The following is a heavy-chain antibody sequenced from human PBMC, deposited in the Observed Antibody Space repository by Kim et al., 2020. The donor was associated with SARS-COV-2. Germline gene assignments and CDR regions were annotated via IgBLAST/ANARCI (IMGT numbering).Heavy chain of an antibody. CDR1: GGTFSSYA. V-gene: IGHV1-69*13. D-gene: IGHD3-22*01. CDR3: ARDTSSGYYYFPSYYGMDV. CDR2: IIPIFGTA. Sequence: SVKVSCKASGGTFSSYAISWVRQAPGQGLEWMGGIIPIFGTANYAQKFQGRVTITADESTSTAYMELSSLRSEDTAVYYCARDTSSGYYYFPSYYGMDVWGQGTTVTVSS. J-gene: IGHJ6*02.